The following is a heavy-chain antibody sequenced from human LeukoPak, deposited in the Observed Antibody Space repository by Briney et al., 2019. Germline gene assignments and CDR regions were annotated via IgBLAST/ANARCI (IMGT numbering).Heavy chain of an antibody. V-gene: IGHV3-21*01. J-gene: IGHJ4*02. Sequence: VTLGGSLRLSCAASGFTFSSYTMNWVRQAPGKGLEWVSSISGSSRHKYYADSVKGRFTISRDNAKNSLYLQMNSLRAEDTAVYYCARTANFAAGYYIDYWGQGTLVTVSS. D-gene: IGHD6-13*01. CDR2: ISGSSRHK. CDR3: ARTANFAAGYYIDY. CDR1: GFTFSSYT.